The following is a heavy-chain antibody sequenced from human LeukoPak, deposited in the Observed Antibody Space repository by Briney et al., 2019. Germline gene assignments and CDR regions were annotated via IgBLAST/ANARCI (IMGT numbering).Heavy chain of an antibody. D-gene: IGHD2-2*03. Sequence: GRSLRLSCAASGFTFDDYAMHWVWQAPGKGLEWVSGISWNSGSIGYADSVKGRFTISRDNAKNSLYLQMNSLRAEDTALYYCAKDMSFGYCSSTSCETPTTFDYWGQGTLVTVSS. CDR1: GFTFDDYA. J-gene: IGHJ4*02. CDR3: AKDMSFGYCSSTSCETPTTFDY. V-gene: IGHV3-9*01. CDR2: ISWNSGSI.